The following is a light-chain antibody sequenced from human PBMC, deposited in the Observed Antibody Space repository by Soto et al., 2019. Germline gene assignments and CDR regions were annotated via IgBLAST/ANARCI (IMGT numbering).Light chain of an antibody. CDR2: EVT. V-gene: IGLV2-8*01. Sequence: QSVLTQPPSASGSPGQSVTISCTGTSSDVGGYNYVSWYQQHPGKAPKLMIYEVTKRPSGVPDRFSGSKSGNTASLTVSGLQAEDEADYCCSSYAGSNNFVVFGGGTKLTVL. CDR3: SSYAGSNNFVV. CDR1: SSDVGGYNY. J-gene: IGLJ2*01.